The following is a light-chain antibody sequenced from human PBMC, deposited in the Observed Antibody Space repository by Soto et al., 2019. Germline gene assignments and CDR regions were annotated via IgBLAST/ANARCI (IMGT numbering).Light chain of an antibody. J-gene: IGKJ1*01. Sequence: DIQMTQSPSTLSASEGDRVTISCRASQSVSIWLAWYQQKPGRAPKPLIYKSSILESGVPSRFSGSGSGTEFTLTISSLQPDDFATYYCQQFNTSPWTFGQGTKVDIK. CDR1: QSVSIW. CDR3: QQFNTSPWT. CDR2: KSS. V-gene: IGKV1-5*03.